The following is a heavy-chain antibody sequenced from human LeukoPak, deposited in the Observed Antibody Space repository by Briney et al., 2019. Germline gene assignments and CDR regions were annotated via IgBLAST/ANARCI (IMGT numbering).Heavy chain of an antibody. CDR2: IKPDGSVG. J-gene: IGHJ4*02. CDR1: GFTFRNYW. V-gene: IGHV3-7*01. D-gene: IGHD6-13*01. CDR3: TQNLVAAAGDH. Sequence: GGSLRLFCAASGFTFRNYWMTWVRQAPGKGLEWVANIKPDGSVGYYVDSVRGRFIISRDNAGNSLYLQMNSLRVEDTAVYYCTQNLVAAAGDHWGQGTLLIVSS.